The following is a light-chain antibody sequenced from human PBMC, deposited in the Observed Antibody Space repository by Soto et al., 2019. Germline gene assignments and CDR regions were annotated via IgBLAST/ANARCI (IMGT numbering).Light chain of an antibody. CDR3: QQSYSTPPWT. CDR1: QSISSY. CDR2: AAS. Sequence: DIQMTQSPSSLSASVGYRVTITCRAIQSISSYLNWYQQQTGKAPTLLIYAASSLQSGVPSRFSGSGSGTDFTLTISSLQPEDFATYYCQQSYSTPPWTFGQGTKVDNK. V-gene: IGKV1-39*01. J-gene: IGKJ1*01.